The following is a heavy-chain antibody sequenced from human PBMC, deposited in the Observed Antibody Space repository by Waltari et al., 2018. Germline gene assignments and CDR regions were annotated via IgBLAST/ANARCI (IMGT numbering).Heavy chain of an antibody. CDR3: AKDGEYYDYVWGSYRPWDY. CDR2: ISGSGGST. CDR1: GFTFSSYA. Sequence: EVQLVESGGGLVQPGGSLRLSCAASGFTFSSYAMSLVRQAPGKGLEWVSAISGSGGSTYYADSVKGRFTISRDNSKNTLYLQMNSLGAEDTAVYYCAKDGEYYDYVWGSYRPWDYWGQGTLVTVSS. J-gene: IGHJ4*02. D-gene: IGHD3-16*02. V-gene: IGHV3-23*04.